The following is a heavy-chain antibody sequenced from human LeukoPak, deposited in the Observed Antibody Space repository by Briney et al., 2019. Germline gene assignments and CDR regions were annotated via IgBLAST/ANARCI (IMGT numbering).Heavy chain of an antibody. CDR3: ARVWTGQWPPHYYYMDV. Sequence: GGSLRLSCAASGFTFSSYAMSWVRQAPGKGLEWVSCISSSSSYIYYADSVKGRFTISRDNAKNSLYLQMNSLRAEDTAVYYCARVWTGQWPPHYYYMDVWGKGTTVTISS. D-gene: IGHD6-19*01. CDR1: GFTFSSYA. V-gene: IGHV3-21*01. CDR2: ISSSSSYI. J-gene: IGHJ6*03.